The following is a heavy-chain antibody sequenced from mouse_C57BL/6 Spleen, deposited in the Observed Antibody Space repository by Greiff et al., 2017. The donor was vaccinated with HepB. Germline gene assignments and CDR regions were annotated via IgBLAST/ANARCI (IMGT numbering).Heavy chain of an antibody. Sequence: VQRVESGAELARPGASVKLSCKASGYTFTSYGISWVKQRTGQGLEWIGEIYPRSGNTYYNEKFKGKATLTADKSSSTAYMELRSLTSEDSAVYFCAREGTTVVTRYFDVWGTGTTVTVSS. J-gene: IGHJ1*03. D-gene: IGHD1-1*01. CDR1: GYTFTSYG. CDR3: AREGTTVVTRYFDV. V-gene: IGHV1-81*01. CDR2: IYPRSGNT.